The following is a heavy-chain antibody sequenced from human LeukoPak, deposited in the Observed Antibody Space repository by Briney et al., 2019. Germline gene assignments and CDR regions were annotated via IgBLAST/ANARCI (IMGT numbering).Heavy chain of an antibody. CDR3: ARVWDVVYAFDI. D-gene: IGHD2-8*02. Sequence: SETLSLTCAVYGGSFSGYYWSWIRQPAGKGLEWIGRIYTSGSTNYNPSLKSRVTMSVDTSKNQFSLKLSSVTAADTAVYYCARVWDVVYAFDIWGQGTMVTVSS. V-gene: IGHV4-59*10. CDR1: GGSFSGYY. J-gene: IGHJ3*02. CDR2: IYTSGST.